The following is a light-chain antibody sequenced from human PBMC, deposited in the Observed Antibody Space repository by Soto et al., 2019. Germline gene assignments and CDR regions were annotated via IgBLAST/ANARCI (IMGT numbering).Light chain of an antibody. CDR3: QQYNNWPPDDT. V-gene: IGKV3-15*01. CDR2: GAS. Sequence: EIVMTQSPATLSVSPGERATLSCRASQSVSSNLAWYQQTPGQAPRLLIYGASTRATGIPARFSGSGSGTEFTLTISSLQSEDVAVYYCQQYNNWPPDDTCGPGTKVDIK. CDR1: QSVSSN. J-gene: IGKJ3*01.